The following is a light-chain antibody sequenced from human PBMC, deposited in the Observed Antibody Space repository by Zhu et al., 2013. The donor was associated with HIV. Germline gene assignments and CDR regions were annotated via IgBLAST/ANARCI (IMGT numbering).Light chain of an antibody. CDR3: ETWDTNTRV. Sequence: QLVLTQSPSASASLGASVKLTCTLSSGHSSYAIAWHQQQPEKGPRYLMKLNSDGSHSKGDGIPDRFSGSSSGAERYLTISNLQSEDEADYYCETWDTNTRVFGGGTKLTVL. CDR1: SGHSSYA. CDR2: LNSDGSH. J-gene: IGLJ3*02. V-gene: IGLV4-69*01.